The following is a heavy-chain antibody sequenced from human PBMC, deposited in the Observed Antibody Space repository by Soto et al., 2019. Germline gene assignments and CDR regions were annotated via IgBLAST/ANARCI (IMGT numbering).Heavy chain of an antibody. V-gene: IGHV4-30-4*01. CDR3: ARDLDGLHDDNSGPYPRPG. CDR1: GGSISSDDYY. J-gene: IGHJ1*01. CDR2: IHSSGSI. Sequence: SETLSLTCTVSGGSISSDDYYWSWIRQAPGRGLEWIGYIHSSGSIYYNPSLKSRATMSIDTARNQFSLKVSSVTVEDTAVYYCARDLDGLHDDNSGPYPRPGWGQGTLVT. D-gene: IGHD3-22*01.